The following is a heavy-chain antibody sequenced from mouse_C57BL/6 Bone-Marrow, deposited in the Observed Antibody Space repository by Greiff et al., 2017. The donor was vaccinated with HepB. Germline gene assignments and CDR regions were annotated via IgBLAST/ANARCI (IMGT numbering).Heavy chain of an antibody. CDR1: GFTFSSYT. CDR2: ISGGGGNT. J-gene: IGHJ4*01. Sequence: EVKLMESGGGLVKPGGSLKLSCAASGFTFSSYTMSWVRQTPEKRLEWVATISGGGGNTYYPDSVKGRFTISRDNAKNTLYLQMSSLRSEDTALYYCARRQLRYAMDYWGQGTSVTVSS. CDR3: ARRQLRYAMDY. D-gene: IGHD2-12*01. V-gene: IGHV5-9*01.